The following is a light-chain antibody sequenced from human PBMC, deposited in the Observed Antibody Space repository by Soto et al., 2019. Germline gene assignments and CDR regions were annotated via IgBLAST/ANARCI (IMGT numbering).Light chain of an antibody. J-gene: IGLJ2*01. V-gene: IGLV1-51*01. CDR2: DNN. Sequence: QSVLTQPPSVSAAPGQKVTISCSGSSSNIGNNYVSWYQQLPGTAPKLLIYDNNKRPSGIPDRFSGSKSGTSATLGITGLQTGDEADYYCGTWDNSLSAVVIGGGTKLTVL. CDR1: SSNIGNNY. CDR3: GTWDNSLSAVV.